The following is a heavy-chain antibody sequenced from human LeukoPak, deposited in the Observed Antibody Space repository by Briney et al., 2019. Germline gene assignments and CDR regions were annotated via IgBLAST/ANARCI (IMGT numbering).Heavy chain of an antibody. J-gene: IGHJ4*02. CDR2: INPNSGGT. CDR3: ARVGGIQQGDY. D-gene: IGHD5-18*01. CDR1: GYTFTGYY. Sequence: GASVKVSCMASGYTFTGYYMHWVRQAPGQGLEWVGRINPNSGGTNYAQKFQGRVTMTRDTSISTAYMELSRLRSDDTAVYYCARVGGIQQGDYWGQGTLVTVSS. V-gene: IGHV1-2*06.